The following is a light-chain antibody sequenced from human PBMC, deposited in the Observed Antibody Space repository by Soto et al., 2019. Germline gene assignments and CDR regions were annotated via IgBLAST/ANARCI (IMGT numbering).Light chain of an antibody. V-gene: IGKV1-5*03. Sequence: DIQMTQSPSTLSASVGDRVTITCRASQNINKWLAWYQQKPGKAPKLLIYEASTLEGGVTSRFSGSGSGTEFTLTISSLQPDDFATYWCQQYKSYSTFGPGTKMDIK. J-gene: IGKJ3*01. CDR1: QNINKW. CDR3: QQYKSYST. CDR2: EAS.